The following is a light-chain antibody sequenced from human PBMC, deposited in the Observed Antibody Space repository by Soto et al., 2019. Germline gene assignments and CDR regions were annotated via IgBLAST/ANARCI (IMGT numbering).Light chain of an antibody. CDR1: QSVRNSY. V-gene: IGKV3-20*01. CDR2: GAS. Sequence: ETVLTQSPGTLSLSPGERVTLSCRASQSVRNSYLAWYQQKPGQAPRLLMYGASNRATGIPDRFSGSESGTDFTLTISRLEPEDFAVYYCQQYGNFPFTFGQGTKLEI. CDR3: QQYGNFPFT. J-gene: IGKJ2*01.